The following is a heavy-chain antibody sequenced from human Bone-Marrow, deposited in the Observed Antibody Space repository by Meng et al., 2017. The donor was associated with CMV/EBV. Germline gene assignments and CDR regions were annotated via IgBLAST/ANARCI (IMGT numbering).Heavy chain of an antibody. Sequence: GESLKISCAASGFSFSDYAMHWVRQAPGKGLEWVTFNRHDGSNKYYAESVKGRFTISRDKSKSTLYLHMNRLRPEDTAVYYCAKGERQFCSSFNCHYQYYGMDVWGQGTTVTVSS. CDR3: AKGERQFCSSFNCHYQYYGMDV. D-gene: IGHD3-3*01. CDR2: NRHDGSNK. J-gene: IGHJ6*02. CDR1: GFSFSDYA. V-gene: IGHV3-30*02.